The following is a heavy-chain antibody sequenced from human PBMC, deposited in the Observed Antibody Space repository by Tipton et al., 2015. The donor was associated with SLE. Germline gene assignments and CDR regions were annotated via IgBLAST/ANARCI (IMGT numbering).Heavy chain of an antibody. D-gene: IGHD4-11*01. CDR2: IYYSGST. Sequence: LRLSCTVSGGSISSYYWSWIRQPPGKGLEWIGYIYYSGSTNYNPSLKGRVTISVATSTNQFSLKLSSVTAADTAVYYCARWAGPTVNFDYWGQGTLVTVSS. J-gene: IGHJ4*02. V-gene: IGHV4-59*01. CDR1: GGSISSYY. CDR3: ARWAGPTVNFDY.